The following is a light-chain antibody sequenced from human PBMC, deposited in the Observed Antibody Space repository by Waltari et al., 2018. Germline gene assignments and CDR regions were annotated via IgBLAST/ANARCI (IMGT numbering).Light chain of an antibody. CDR3: FLAYSGVWV. V-gene: IGLV7-46*01. CDR1: TGALTSGHY. J-gene: IGLJ3*02. CDR2: DVN. Sequence: QAVVTQEPSLTVSPGGTVTLTCGSSTGALTSGHYPFWFQQKPGQAPRTLIYDVNNKESWTPARFSGSLLGGKAALTLSGAQPEDEADYYCFLAYSGVWVFGGGTRLTVL.